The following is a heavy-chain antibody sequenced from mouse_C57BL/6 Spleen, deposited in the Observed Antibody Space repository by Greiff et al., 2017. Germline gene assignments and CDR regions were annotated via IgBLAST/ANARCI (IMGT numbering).Heavy chain of an antibody. J-gene: IGHJ4*01. Sequence: VQLKQSGPELVKPGDSVKISCKASGYSFTGYFMNWVMQSHGKSLEWIGRINPYNGDTFYNQKFKGKATLTVDKSSSTAHMELRSLTSEDSAVYYGARWSYDNDVCYARDYWGQGTSLTVSS. V-gene: IGHV1-20*01. D-gene: IGHD2-3*01. CDR2: INPYNGDT. CDR1: GYSFTGYF. CDR3: ARWSYDNDVCYARDY.